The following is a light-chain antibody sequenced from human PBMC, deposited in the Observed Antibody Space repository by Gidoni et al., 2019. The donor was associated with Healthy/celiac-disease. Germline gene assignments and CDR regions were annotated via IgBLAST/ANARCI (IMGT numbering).Light chain of an antibody. CDR2: AAS. V-gene: IGKV1-39*01. J-gene: IGKJ1*01. Sequence: DIQMTQSPSSLSVSVGDRVTITCRASQSISSYLNWYQQKPGKAPKPLIYAASSLQSGVPSRFSGSGSGTDFTLTISSLQPEDFATYYCQQSYSTPRTFGQXTKVEIK. CDR1: QSISSY. CDR3: QQSYSTPRT.